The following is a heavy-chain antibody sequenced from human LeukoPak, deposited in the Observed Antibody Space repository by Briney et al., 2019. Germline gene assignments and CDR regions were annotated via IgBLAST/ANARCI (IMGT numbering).Heavy chain of an antibody. CDR2: IYYSGST. CDR3: ARSRGVVTPFDY. J-gene: IGHJ4*02. D-gene: IGHD2-21*02. CDR1: GGSITTYY. V-gene: IGHV4-59*01. Sequence: PSETLSLTCTVSGGSITTYYWSWIRQPPGKGLEWIGYIYYSGSTKHNPSLKRRVTISLDTSKIQFSLKLSSMTAADTAVYYCARSRGVVTPFDYWGQGTLVTVSS.